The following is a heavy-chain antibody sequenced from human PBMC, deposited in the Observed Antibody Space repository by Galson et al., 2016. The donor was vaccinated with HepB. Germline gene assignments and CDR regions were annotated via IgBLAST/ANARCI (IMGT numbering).Heavy chain of an antibody. V-gene: IGHV4-59*11. Sequence: SETLSLTCTVSGGSISDHFWSWIRQPPGKGLEWIGLIHYSGDTKYNPSLKSRVTISVDTTKDKFSLKLTSVTAADTAVYYCTRLSGGPIAWGQGTLVTVSS. CDR3: TRLSGGPIA. CDR1: GGSISDHF. CDR2: IHYSGDT. D-gene: IGHD3-16*01. J-gene: IGHJ4*02.